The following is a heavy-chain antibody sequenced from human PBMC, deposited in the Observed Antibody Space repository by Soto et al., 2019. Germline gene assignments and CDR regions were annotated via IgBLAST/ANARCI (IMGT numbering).Heavy chain of an antibody. CDR2: IFPNGNT. Sequence: SETLSLTCTVSRGYVNTFHWSWVRQPAGKGLEWIGRIFPNGNTDYSPSLKSRVTLSVDKSKNEFSLNLTSVTAADTAVYYCARSPGYFTISPLDPWGQGTLVTVSS. D-gene: IGHD2-8*01. CDR1: RGYVNTFH. J-gene: IGHJ5*02. CDR3: ARSPGYFTISPLDP. V-gene: IGHV4-4*07.